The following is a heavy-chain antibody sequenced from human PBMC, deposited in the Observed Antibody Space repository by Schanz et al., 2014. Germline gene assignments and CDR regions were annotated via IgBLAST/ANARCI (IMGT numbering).Heavy chain of an antibody. CDR2: INPYYDTS. CDR1: NYIFTQYY. Sequence: EVKKPGASVKLSCKASNYIFTQYYLHCLRQAPGHGLECMGLINPYYDTSDYAKKFQGRLTMTRDTSTTTVYMEVSSLRSDDTEIYHWVTEKRRERRTSAKYIDIRGK. J-gene: IGHJ3*02. D-gene: IGHD6-6*01. CDR3: VTEKRRERRTSAKYIDI. V-gene: IGHV1-46*01.